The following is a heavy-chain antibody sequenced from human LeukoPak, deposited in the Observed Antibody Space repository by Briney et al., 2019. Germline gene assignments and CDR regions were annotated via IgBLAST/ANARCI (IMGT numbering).Heavy chain of an antibody. CDR3: ARQSWAAADY. V-gene: IGHV3-74*01. CDR1: GFTFSSYW. CDR2: INTDGSST. D-gene: IGHD6-13*01. Sequence: PGGSLRLSCAASGFTFSSYWMHWVRHAPGKGLVWVLRINTDGSSTNYADSVKGRFTISRDNAKNTLYLQMNSLRAEDTAVYYCARQSWAAADYWGQGTLVTVSS. J-gene: IGHJ4*02.